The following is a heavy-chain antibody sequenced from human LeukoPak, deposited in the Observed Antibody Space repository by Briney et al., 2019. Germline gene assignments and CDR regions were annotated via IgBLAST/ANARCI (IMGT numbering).Heavy chain of an antibody. D-gene: IGHD6-13*01. V-gene: IGHV6-1*01. CDR2: TYYRSKWFN. CDR1: GDSVSSNSAA. Sequence: SQTLSLTCAISGDSVSSNSAAWNWIRQSPSRGLEWLGRTYYRSKWFNDYALSVKSRITINPDTSKNQFSLQLNSVTPEDTAVYYCARSLPKYSSSWAKGTDAFDIWGQGTMVTVSS. CDR3: ARSLPKYSSSWAKGTDAFDI. J-gene: IGHJ3*02.